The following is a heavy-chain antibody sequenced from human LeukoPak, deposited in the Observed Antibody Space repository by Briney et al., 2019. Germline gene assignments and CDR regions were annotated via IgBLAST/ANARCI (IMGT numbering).Heavy chain of an antibody. V-gene: IGHV3-53*01. J-gene: IGHJ5*02. CDR1: GFTVNNNY. CDR2: IYSGGRT. D-gene: IGHD6-13*01. CDR3: ARDDIAAGGTTDL. Sequence: GGSLRLSCAASGFTVNNNYMSWVRQAPGKGLEWVSVIYSGGRTYYADSVKGRFTISRDNSKNALYLQMNSLRAEDTAVYYCARDDIAAGGTTDLWGQGTLVTVSS.